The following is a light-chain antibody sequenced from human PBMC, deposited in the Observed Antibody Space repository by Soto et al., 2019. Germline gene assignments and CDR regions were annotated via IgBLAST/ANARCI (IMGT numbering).Light chain of an antibody. V-gene: IGKV3-20*01. Sequence: EIVLTQSPGTLSLSPGERATLSCRASQSVSSNFLAWYQQKPGQAPRLLIYGASNRATGVPDRFSGSGSGTDFKLTISRLEPEDFAVYSCLQYGSSPRTFGQGTKVELK. CDR3: LQYGSSPRT. J-gene: IGKJ1*01. CDR1: QSVSSNF. CDR2: GAS.